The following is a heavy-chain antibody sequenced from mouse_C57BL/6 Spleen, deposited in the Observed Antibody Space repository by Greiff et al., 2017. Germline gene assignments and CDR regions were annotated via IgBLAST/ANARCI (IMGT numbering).Heavy chain of an antibody. CDR2: ISYDGSN. D-gene: IGHD2-4*01. V-gene: IGHV3-6*01. Sequence: DVQLQESGPGLVKPSQSLSLTCSVTGYSITSGYYWNWIRQFPGNKLEWMGYISYDGSNKYNPSLKNRISITRDTSKNQFFLKLKSVTTEDTATYYCASSFYDYGYAMDYWGQGTSVTVAS. CDR3: ASSFYDYGYAMDY. J-gene: IGHJ4*01. CDR1: GYSITSGYY.